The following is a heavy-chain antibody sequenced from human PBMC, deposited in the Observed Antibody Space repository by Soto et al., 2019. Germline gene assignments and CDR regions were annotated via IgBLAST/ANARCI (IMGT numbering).Heavy chain of an antibody. CDR1: GFTFNTYA. J-gene: IGHJ4*02. Sequence: GGSLRLSCAVSGFTFNTYAMSCARQAPGKGLEWVSGISGSGFSTYYADSVNGRFTISRDNSKNTLYLQMNSLRAEDTATYYCAKDRPDTTNSVHLDYWGQGALGTVSS. D-gene: IGHD1-1*01. CDR2: ISGSGFST. CDR3: AKDRPDTTNSVHLDY. V-gene: IGHV3-23*01.